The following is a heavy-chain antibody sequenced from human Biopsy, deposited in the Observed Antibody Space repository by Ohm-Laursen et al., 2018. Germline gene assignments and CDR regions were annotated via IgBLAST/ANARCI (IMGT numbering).Heavy chain of an antibody. D-gene: IGHD3-22*01. CDR1: GGSISSDY. Sequence: SETLSLTWTVSGGSISSDYWSWIRQPAGKGLEWIGRIYSSGSTNYNPSLKSRVTLSMDTSKRQFSLKLSFVTAADTAVYYCARWTPEYDSSRYYLDAFDIWGQGTKVTVSS. CDR2: IYSSGST. CDR3: ARWTPEYDSSRYYLDAFDI. J-gene: IGHJ3*02. V-gene: IGHV4-4*07.